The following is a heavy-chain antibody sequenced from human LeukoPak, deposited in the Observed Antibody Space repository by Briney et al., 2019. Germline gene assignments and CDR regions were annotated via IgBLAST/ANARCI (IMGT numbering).Heavy chain of an antibody. CDR1: GFTFSSYD. D-gene: IGHD6-19*01. CDR2: IGTAGDT. J-gene: IGHJ5*02. Sequence: GGFLRLSCAASGFTFSSYDMHWVRQATGKGLEWVSAIGTAGDTYYPGSVKGRFTISRENAKSSLYLQMNSLRAGDTAVYYCARGVAATVAGWFDPWGQGTLVTVSS. CDR3: ARGVAATVAGWFDP. V-gene: IGHV3-13*01.